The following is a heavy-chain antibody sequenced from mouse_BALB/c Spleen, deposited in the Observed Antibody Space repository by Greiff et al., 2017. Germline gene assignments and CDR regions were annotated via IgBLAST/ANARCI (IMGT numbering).Heavy chain of an antibody. D-gene: IGHD1-1*01. CDR2: INPSSGYT. CDR1: GYTFTSYT. CDR3: ARDTTVVFDY. J-gene: IGHJ2*01. Sequence: QVQLQQSGAELARPGASVKMSCKASGYTFTSYTMHWVKQRPGQGLEWIGYINPSSGYTNYNQKFKDRATLTADKSSSTAYMQLSSLTSEDSAVYYCARDTTVVFDYWGQGTTLTVSS. V-gene: IGHV1-4*01.